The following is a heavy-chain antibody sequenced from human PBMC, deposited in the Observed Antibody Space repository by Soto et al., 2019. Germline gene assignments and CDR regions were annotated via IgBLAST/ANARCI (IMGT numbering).Heavy chain of an antibody. CDR2: ISGGGDIT. CDR1: GFTFGTYA. CDR3: AKFAGLSPGARYHFDL. D-gene: IGHD7-27*01. J-gene: IGHJ4*01. Sequence: GGSLRLSCAASGFTFGTYALSWVRQAPGKGLDWVSAISGGGDITYYAVSVKGRFTISRDNSRNTLYLQMNSLRGEDTAVYYCAKFAGLSPGARYHFDLWGHGTLVTVSS. V-gene: IGHV3-23*01.